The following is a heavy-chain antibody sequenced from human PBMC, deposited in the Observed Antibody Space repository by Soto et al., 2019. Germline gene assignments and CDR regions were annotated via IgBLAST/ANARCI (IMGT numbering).Heavy chain of an antibody. D-gene: IGHD5-12*01. Sequence: EVQLVESGGGLIQPGGSLRLSCVVSGFTVSSSNYMSWVRQAPGKGLEWVSVIYTGGTTYYAESVKGRFTISRDNSKNTLYLQMNSLRDEDTAVYYCHGYGYWGQGTLVTVSS. CDR3: HGYGY. CDR2: IYTGGTT. CDR1: GFTVSSSNY. V-gene: IGHV3-53*01. J-gene: IGHJ4*02.